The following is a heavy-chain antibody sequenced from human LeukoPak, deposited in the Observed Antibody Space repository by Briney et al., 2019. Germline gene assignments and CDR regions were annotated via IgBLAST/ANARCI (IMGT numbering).Heavy chain of an antibody. D-gene: IGHD6-13*01. Sequence: GGSLRLSCAASGFTFSSYWMSWVRQAPGKGLEWVANIKQDGSEKYYVDSVKGRFTISKDNAKNSLYLQMNSLRTEDTAVYYCARGRGSWYGVYFDYWGQGTLVTVSS. V-gene: IGHV3-7*01. CDR1: GFTFSSYW. CDR2: IKQDGSEK. J-gene: IGHJ4*02. CDR3: ARGRGSWYGVYFDY.